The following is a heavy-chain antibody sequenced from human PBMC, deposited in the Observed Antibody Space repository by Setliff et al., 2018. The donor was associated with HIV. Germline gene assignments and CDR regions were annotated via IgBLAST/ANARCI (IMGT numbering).Heavy chain of an antibody. CDR3: ARDRSPRGDGPSYDFAWALDL. V-gene: IGHV3-48*04. D-gene: IGHD2-21*01. Sequence: GGSLRLSCATSGFTFKNYRMNWVRQTPGKGLEWVGDIDYRTNIASYADAVRGRFTISRDNARNSLFLQMNNLRADDTAVYYCARDRSPRGDGPSYDFAWALDLWGQGTMVTVSS. CDR2: IDYRTNIA. J-gene: IGHJ3*01. CDR1: GFTFKNYR.